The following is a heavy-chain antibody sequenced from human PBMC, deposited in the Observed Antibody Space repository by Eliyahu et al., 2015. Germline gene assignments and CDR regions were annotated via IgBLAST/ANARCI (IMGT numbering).Heavy chain of an antibody. CDR2: ISTSGSTI. J-gene: IGHJ6*02. CDR3: ARDRADSGDYNFYYAMDV. Sequence: EVQLVESGGGLVQPGGXLRLSCAASGFSFSPYEMNWVRQAPGKGLEWVSYISTSGSTIYYADSVRGRFTISRDNAKNSLYLQMNSLRAEDTAVYYCARDRADSGDYNFYYAMDVWGQGTTVTVSS. CDR1: GFSFSPYE. D-gene: IGHD4/OR15-4a*01. V-gene: IGHV3-48*03.